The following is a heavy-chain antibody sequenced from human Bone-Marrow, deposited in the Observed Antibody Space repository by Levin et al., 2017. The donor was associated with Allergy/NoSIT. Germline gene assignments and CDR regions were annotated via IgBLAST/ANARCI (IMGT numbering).Heavy chain of an antibody. V-gene: IGHV3-23*01. CDR1: GFTFSSYA. J-gene: IGHJ6*02. D-gene: IGHD5-18*01. CDR2: ISGSGGST. CDR3: AKEKLDTKDYYYYYGMDV. Sequence: GESLKISCAASGFTFSSYAMSWVRQAPGKGLEWVSAISGSGGSTYYADSVKGRFTISRDNSKNTLYLQMNSLRAEDTAVYYCAKEKLDTKDYYYYYGMDVWGQGTTVTVSS.